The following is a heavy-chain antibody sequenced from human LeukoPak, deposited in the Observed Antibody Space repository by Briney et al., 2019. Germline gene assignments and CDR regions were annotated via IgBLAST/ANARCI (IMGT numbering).Heavy chain of an antibody. J-gene: IGHJ4*02. Sequence: ASVKVSCKASGYTFTGYYMHWVRQAPGQGIEWMGWINPNSGGTNYAQKFQGRVTMTRDTSISTAYMELSRLRSDDTAVYYCVLVLDYYFDYWGQGTLVTVSS. V-gene: IGHV1-2*02. D-gene: IGHD3/OR15-3a*01. CDR2: INPNSGGT. CDR3: VLVLDYYFDY. CDR1: GYTFTGYY.